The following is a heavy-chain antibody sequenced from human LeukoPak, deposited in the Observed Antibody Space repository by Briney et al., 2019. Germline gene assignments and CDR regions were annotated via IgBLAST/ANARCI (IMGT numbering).Heavy chain of an antibody. V-gene: IGHV3-7*01. CDR3: ARGPAAGNLLNY. D-gene: IGHD6-19*01. J-gene: IGHJ4*02. CDR1: GFTFSSYW. CDR2: IKQDGSEK. Sequence: GGSLRLSCAASGFTFSSYWMRWVRQAPGKGLEWVANIKQDGSEKYYVDAVKGRFTISRHNAKNSLFLQMNSLRAEDTAVYYCARGPAAGNLLNYWGQGTLVTVSS.